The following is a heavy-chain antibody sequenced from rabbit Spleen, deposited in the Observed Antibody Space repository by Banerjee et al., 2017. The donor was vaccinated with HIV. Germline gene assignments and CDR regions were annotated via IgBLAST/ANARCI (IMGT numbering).Heavy chain of an antibody. Sequence: QSLEESVGDLVKPGASLTLTCTASGFSFSSRYYICWVRQAPGKGLEWIACIYSGSSGDTYYASWAKGRFTISKTSSTTVTLQMTSLTAADTATYFCARETSSGWGVVSYYFNLWGPGHPGHRL. J-gene: IGHJ4*01. CDR2: IYSGSSGDT. CDR1: GFSFSSRYY. CDR3: ARETSSGWGVVSYYFNL. D-gene: IGHD4-1*01. V-gene: IGHV1S40*01.